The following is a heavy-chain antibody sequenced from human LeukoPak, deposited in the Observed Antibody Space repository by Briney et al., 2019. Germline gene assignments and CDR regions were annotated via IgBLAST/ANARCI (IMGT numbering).Heavy chain of an antibody. CDR1: GYTFTAYN. D-gene: IGHD7-27*01. V-gene: IGHV1-2*06. CDR2: ISPDRGDT. CDR3: VKDGMGKTPYALDA. J-gene: IGHJ6*02. Sequence: ASVKVSCKTSGYTFTAYNIHWVRQAPGQGLEWLARISPDRGDTIYAETFQGRVTVTRDTSLSTVHMELSRLRSDDTAIYYCVKDGMGKTPYALDAWGQGTTVTVSS.